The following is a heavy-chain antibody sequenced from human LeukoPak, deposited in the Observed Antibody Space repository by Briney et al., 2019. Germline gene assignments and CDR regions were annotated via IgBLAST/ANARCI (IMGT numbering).Heavy chain of an antibody. J-gene: IGHJ4*02. V-gene: IGHV3-53*01. CDR3: ARSGPIDY. CDR1: GFSVINNY. Sequence: GGSLRLSCAASGFSVINNYITWVRQAPGKGLEWVSIIYSGDSTYYADSVKGRFTISRDNSKNTVYLQMNSLRAEDTAVYDCARSGPIDYWGQGTLVTVSS. D-gene: IGHD6-25*01. CDR2: IYSGDST.